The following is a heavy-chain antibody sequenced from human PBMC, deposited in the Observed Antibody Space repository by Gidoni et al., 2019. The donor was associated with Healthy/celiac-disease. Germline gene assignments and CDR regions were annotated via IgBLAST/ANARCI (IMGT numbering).Heavy chain of an antibody. CDR2: ISSSSSYI. CDR3: ARESLAYCGGDCYAFDI. Sequence: EVQLVESGGGLVKPGGSLRLSCAAYGFTFSSYSMNWVRQAPGKGLEWVSSISSSSSYIYYADSVKGRFTISRDNAKNSLYLQMNSLRAEDTAVYYCARESLAYCGGDCYAFDIWGQGTMVTVSS. V-gene: IGHV3-21*01. J-gene: IGHJ3*02. CDR1: GFTFSSYS. D-gene: IGHD2-21*02.